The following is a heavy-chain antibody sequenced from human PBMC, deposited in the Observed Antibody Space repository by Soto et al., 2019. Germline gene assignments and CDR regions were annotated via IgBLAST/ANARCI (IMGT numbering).Heavy chain of an antibody. CDR1: GGSVSSGSYY. J-gene: IGHJ4*02. CDR2: IYYSGST. Sequence: PAETLALTCTVSGGSVSSGSYYWSWIRQPPGKGLEWFGYIYYSGSTNYNPSLKTRVTISVDTSKNKFSLELSSVTCGGRAVLFCATAYYASGTYYLFAYWGQGTPATVSP. V-gene: IGHV4-61*01. D-gene: IGHD3-10*01. CDR3: ATAYYASGTYYLFAY.